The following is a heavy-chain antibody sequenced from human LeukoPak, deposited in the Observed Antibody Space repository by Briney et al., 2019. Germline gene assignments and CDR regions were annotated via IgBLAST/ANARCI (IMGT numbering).Heavy chain of an antibody. Sequence: GGSLRLSCAASGITFSSYAMSWVRQAPGKGLEWVSGISASGGTYAADSVKGRFTISRDNSKNTLYLQMNSLRAEDTAVYYCAKVRTVLRSTMAGDFDYWGQGTLVTVSS. CDR1: GITFSSYA. CDR3: AKVRTVLRSTMAGDFDY. D-gene: IGHD3-10*01. CDR2: ISASGGT. J-gene: IGHJ4*02. V-gene: IGHV3-23*01.